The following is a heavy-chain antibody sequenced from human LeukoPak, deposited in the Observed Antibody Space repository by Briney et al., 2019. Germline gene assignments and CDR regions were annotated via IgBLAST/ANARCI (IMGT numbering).Heavy chain of an antibody. CDR1: GFTFSAYD. D-gene: IGHD1-1*01. CDR2: ISSSSTTK. CDR3: ARWNLGSDY. J-gene: IGHJ4*02. V-gene: IGHV3-48*04. Sequence: GGSLRLSCAASGFTFSAYDMNWVRQAPGKGLKWLSYISSSSTTKYHADSVKGRFTISRDNTKNSLYLQMNSLRAEDTGVYYCARWNLGSDYWGRGTLVTVSS.